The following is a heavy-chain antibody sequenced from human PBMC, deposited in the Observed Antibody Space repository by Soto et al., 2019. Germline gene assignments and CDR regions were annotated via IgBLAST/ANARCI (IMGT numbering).Heavy chain of an antibody. Sequence: ASVKVSCKASGYTFTSYGISWVRRAPGQGLEWMGWISAYNGNTNYAQKLQGRVTMTTDTSTSTAYMELRSLRSDDTAVYYCARGGPETGTTRSYYFDYRGQGTLVTVSS. D-gene: IGHD1-1*01. V-gene: IGHV1-18*01. CDR1: GYTFTSYG. CDR2: ISAYNGNT. J-gene: IGHJ4*02. CDR3: ARGGPETGTTRSYYFDY.